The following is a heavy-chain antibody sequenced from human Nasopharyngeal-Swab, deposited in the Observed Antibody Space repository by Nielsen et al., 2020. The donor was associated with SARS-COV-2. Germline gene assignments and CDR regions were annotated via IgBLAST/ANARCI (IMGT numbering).Heavy chain of an antibody. D-gene: IGHD5-18*01. CDR2: IRYDGSNK. CDR3: AKDSMDTAMVYDYYYYYMDV. V-gene: IGHV3-30*02. Sequence: GESLKISCAASGCTFSSYGMHWVRQAPGKGLEWVAFIRYDGSNKYYADSVKGRFTISRDNSKSTLYLQMNSLRAEDTAVYYCAKDSMDTAMVYDYYYYYMDVWGKGTTVTVSS. CDR1: GCTFSSYG. J-gene: IGHJ6*03.